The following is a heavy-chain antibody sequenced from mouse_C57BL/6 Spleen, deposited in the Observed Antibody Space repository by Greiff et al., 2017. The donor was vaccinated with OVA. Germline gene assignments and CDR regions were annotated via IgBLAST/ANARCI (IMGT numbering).Heavy chain of an antibody. D-gene: IGHD1-1*01. V-gene: IGHV1-62-2*01. Sequence: QVQLKQSGAELVKPGASVKLSCKASGYTFTEYTIHWVKQRSGQGLEWIGWFYPGSGSIKYNEKFKDKATLTADKSSSTVYMELSRLTSEDSAVYFCARHKEEGYGSSPAWFAYWGQGTLVTVSA. CDR3: ARHKEEGYGSSPAWFAY. CDR2: FYPGSGSI. J-gene: IGHJ3*01. CDR1: GYTFTEYT.